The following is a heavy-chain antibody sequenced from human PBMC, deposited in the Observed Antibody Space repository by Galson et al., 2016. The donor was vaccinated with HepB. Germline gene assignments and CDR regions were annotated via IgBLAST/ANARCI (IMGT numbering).Heavy chain of an antibody. CDR1: GYTLSELS. CDR2: SDPEDGET. CDR3: AIEYSSGWDLDH. Sequence: SVKVSCKVSGYTLSELSMHWVRQAPGKGLEWMGRSDPEDGETIYAQNYQGRVTMIEDTSTDSAYMELSSLRSEDTAMYYCAIEYSSGWDLDHWGQGTLVTVSS. V-gene: IGHV1-24*01. D-gene: IGHD6-19*01. J-gene: IGHJ4*02.